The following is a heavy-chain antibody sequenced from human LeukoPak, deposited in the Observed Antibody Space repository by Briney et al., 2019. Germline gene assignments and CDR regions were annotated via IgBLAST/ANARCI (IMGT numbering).Heavy chain of an antibody. V-gene: IGHV3-9*01. D-gene: IGHD3-16*01. J-gene: IGHJ4*02. Sequence: GRSLRLSCAASGFTFDDYAMHWVRRAPGKGLEWVSGISWNSGSIGYADSVKGRFTISTDNAKNSLYRQMNSLRAEDTGLYYCAKSRGLAAPFDYWGQGTLVTVSS. CDR1: GFTFDDYA. CDR2: ISWNSGSI. CDR3: AKSRGLAAPFDY.